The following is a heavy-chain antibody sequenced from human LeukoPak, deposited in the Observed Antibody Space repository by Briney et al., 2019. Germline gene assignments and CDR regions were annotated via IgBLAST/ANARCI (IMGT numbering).Heavy chain of an antibody. CDR3: ARQRTVVVPAAIVY. D-gene: IGHD2-2*01. V-gene: IGHV1-46*01. CDR2: INPSGGST. Sequence: ASVKVSCEASGYTFTSYYMHWVRQAPGQGLEWMGIINPSGGSTSYAQKFQGRVTMTRDMSTSTAYMELSRLRSDDTAVYYCARQRTVVVPAAIVYWGQGTLVTVSS. CDR1: GYTFTSYY. J-gene: IGHJ4*02.